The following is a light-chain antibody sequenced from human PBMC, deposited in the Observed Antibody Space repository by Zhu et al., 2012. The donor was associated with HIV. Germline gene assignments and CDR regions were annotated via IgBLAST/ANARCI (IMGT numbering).Light chain of an antibody. CDR1: DFVNSK. CDR3: QQYNTWPYT. Sequence: EVVMTQSPTTLSVSPVERATLSCRAGDFVNSKLAWYQHKRGQAPRLLLYGASTRATGIPARFTGSGSGTEFTLTITSMQSEDFATYYCQQYNTWPYTFGQGTKLEIK. CDR2: GAS. V-gene: IGKV3-15*01. J-gene: IGKJ2*01.